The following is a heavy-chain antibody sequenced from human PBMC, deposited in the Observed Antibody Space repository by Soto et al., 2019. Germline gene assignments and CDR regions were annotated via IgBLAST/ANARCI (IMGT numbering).Heavy chain of an antibody. CDR2: ISSSSSYI. D-gene: IGHD5-18*01. J-gene: IGHJ6*02. CDR3: ARDWKYSYGNDYYYYAMDV. CDR1: GFTFSSYS. Sequence: PGGSLRLSCAASGFTFSSYSMNWVRQAPGKGLEWVSSISSSSSYIYYADSVKGRFTISRDNAKNSLYLQMNSLRAEDTAVYYCARDWKYSYGNDYYYYAMDVWGQGTTVTVS. V-gene: IGHV3-21*01.